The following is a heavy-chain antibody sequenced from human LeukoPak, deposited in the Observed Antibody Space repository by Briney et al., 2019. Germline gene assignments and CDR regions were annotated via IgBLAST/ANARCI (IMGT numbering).Heavy chain of an antibody. CDR2: INTDTGNP. CDR3: ARAPPYDFWSGYYSFDY. CDR1: GYTFTSYA. J-gene: IGHJ4*02. D-gene: IGHD3-3*01. Sequence: ASVKVSCKASGYTFTSYAMNWVRQAPGQGLEWMGWINTDTGNPTYAQGFTGRFVFSLDTSVSTAYLQISSLKAEDTAVYYCARAPPYDFWSGYYSFDYWGQGTLVTVSS. V-gene: IGHV7-4-1*02.